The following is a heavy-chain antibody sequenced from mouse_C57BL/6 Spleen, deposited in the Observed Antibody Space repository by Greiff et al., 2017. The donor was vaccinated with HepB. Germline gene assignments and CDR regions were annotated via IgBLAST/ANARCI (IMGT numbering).Heavy chain of an antibody. J-gene: IGHJ3*01. CDR1: GYTFTSYW. Sequence: VQLQQPGAELVRPGSSVKLSCKASGYTFTSYWMHWVKQRPIQGLEWIGNIDPSDSETHYNQKFKDKATLTVDKSSSTAYMQLSSLTSEDSAVYYCARRGGSSYGAAWFAYWGQGTLVTVSA. CDR3: ARRGGSSYGAAWFAY. CDR2: IDPSDSET. V-gene: IGHV1-52*01. D-gene: IGHD1-1*01.